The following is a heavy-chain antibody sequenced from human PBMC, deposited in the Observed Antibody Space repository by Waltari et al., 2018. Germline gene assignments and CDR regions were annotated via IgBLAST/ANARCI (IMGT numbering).Heavy chain of an antibody. Sequence: VPLVQSVTVVKKPGQSLNTSCMTCVSGFATNWIGWVRQLPGKGPECMGIIYPGDSDTRYSASFQGQVTISVDKSTSTAYLQWSSLKVSDTAMYYCARRGKVGRFDDWGQGTRVTVSS. J-gene: IGHJ4*02. CDR2: IYPGDSDT. D-gene: IGHD2-15*01. V-gene: IGHV5-51*01. CDR3: ARRGKVGRFDD. CDR1: VSGFATNW.